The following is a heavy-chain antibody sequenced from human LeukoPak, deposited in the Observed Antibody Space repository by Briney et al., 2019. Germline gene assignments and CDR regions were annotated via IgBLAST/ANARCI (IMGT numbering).Heavy chain of an antibody. CDR1: GGSINGYS. D-gene: IGHD1-26*01. J-gene: IGHJ6*02. CDR3: ARLCRVGKAGAYDFHSLDV. V-gene: IGHV4-59*13. CDR2: VYHSGTT. Sequence: SETLSLTCTVSGGSINGYSWTWIRQPPGKGLELIGCVYHSGTTDSNPSLRSRLTMSADTSNNQFSLKLSSVTAADTAVYYCARLCRVGKAGAYDFHSLDVWGQGTTVTVSS.